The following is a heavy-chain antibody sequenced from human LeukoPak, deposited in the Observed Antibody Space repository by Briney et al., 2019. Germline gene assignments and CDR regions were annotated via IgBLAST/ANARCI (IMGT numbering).Heavy chain of an antibody. CDR1: GYTFTSYG. D-gene: IGHD6-13*01. CDR3: ARYEQQLDY. CDR2: ISAYNGNT. Sequence: ASVKVSCKASGYTFTSYGISWVRQAPGQGLEWMGWISAYNGNTNYAQKFQGRVTMTRDTSISTAYMELSRLRSDDTAVYYCARYEQQLDYWGQGTLVTVSS. V-gene: IGHV1-18*01. J-gene: IGHJ4*02.